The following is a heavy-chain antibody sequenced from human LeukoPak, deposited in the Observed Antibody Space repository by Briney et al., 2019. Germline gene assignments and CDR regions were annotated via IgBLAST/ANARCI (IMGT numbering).Heavy chain of an antibody. CDR1: GFTFSSYA. D-gene: IGHD3-22*01. CDR2: ISGSGSIA. Sequence: PGGSLRLSCAASGFTFSSYAMTWVRQAPRKGLERVSSISGSGSIAYYADFVRGRFSISRDNSKNTLYLQMNSLGAEDTALYYCTKLLKGYYDSSGYLDAFDFWGQGTMVTVS. CDR3: TKLLKGYYDSSGYLDAFDF. J-gene: IGHJ3*01. V-gene: IGHV3-23*01.